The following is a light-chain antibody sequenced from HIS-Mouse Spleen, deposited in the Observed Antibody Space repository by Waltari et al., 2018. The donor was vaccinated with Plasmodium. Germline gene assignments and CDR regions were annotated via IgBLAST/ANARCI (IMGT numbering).Light chain of an antibody. J-gene: IGKJ1*01. Sequence: DLQMTQSPSSLSASVGDRVTITCRASQSISSYLNWSQQKPGKAPKLLIYAASSLQSGGPSRFSGSGSGTDFTLTISSLQPEDFATYYCQQNYNTWTFGQGTKVEIK. CDR1: QSISSY. V-gene: IGKV1-39*01. CDR2: AAS. CDR3: QQNYNTWT.